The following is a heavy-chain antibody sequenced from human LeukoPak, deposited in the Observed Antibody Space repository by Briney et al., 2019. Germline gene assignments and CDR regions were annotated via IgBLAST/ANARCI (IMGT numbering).Heavy chain of an antibody. D-gene: IGHD3-10*01. Sequence: SETLSLTCTGSGCSISSGSYYWSWIRQPAGKGLEWIGRIYTSGSNNYNPSRKSRVTISVDTSNNQFSLKLSSVTAADTAVYYCAREGGSGSCSLDYWGQGTLVTVSS. V-gene: IGHV4-61*02. CDR1: GCSISSGSYY. J-gene: IGHJ4*02. CDR3: AREGGSGSCSLDY. CDR2: IYTSGSN.